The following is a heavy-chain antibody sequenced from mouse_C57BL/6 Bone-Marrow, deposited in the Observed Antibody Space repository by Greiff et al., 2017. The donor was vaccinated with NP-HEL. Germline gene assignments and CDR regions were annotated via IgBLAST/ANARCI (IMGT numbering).Heavy chain of an antibody. J-gene: IGHJ2*01. D-gene: IGHD1-1*01. CDR1: GYSITSGYY. V-gene: IGHV3-6*01. CDR2: ISYDGSN. Sequence: VQLQQSGPGLVKPSQSLSLTCSVTGYSITSGYYWNWIRQFPGNKLEWMGYISYDGSNNYNPSLKNRISITRDTSKNQFFLKLNAVTTEDTATYYGAREGSSYYGGQGTTLTVSS. CDR3: AREGSSYY.